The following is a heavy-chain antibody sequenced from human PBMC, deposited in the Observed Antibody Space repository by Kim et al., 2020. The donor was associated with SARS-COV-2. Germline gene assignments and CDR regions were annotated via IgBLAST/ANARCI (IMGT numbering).Heavy chain of an antibody. CDR1: GFSFGSYA. CDR2: ISGGGFST. CDR3: AKGSSVFWSHDLSGQYY. J-gene: IGHJ6*01. Sequence: GGSLRLSCAASGFSFGSYAMSWVRQAPGKGLEWVSAISGGGFSTYYADSVKGRFTISRDNSKNTLYLQMNVLRADDTALYYCAKGSSVFWSHDLSGQYY. D-gene: IGHD3-3*01. V-gene: IGHV3-23*01.